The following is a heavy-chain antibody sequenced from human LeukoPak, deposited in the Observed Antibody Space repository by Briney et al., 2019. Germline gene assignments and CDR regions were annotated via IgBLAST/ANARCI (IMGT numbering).Heavy chain of an antibody. CDR2: INHSGST. CDR1: GGSFSGYY. Sequence: SETLSLTCAVYGGSFSGYYWSWIRQPPGKGLEWIGEINHSGSTNYNPSLKSRVTISVDKSKNQFSLKLSSVTAADTAVYYCARDSGSYSFDYWGQGTLVTVSS. J-gene: IGHJ4*02. D-gene: IGHD1-26*01. V-gene: IGHV4-34*01. CDR3: ARDSGSYSFDY.